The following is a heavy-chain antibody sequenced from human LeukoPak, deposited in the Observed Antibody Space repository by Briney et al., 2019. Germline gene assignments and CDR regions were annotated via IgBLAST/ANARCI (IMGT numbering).Heavy chain of an antibody. CDR2: INGGAYST. D-gene: IGHD3-22*01. CDR1: GFTFSSYA. V-gene: IGHV3-23*01. Sequence: GGSLRLSCAASGFTFSSYAMTWVRQAPGKGLEWISAINGGAYSTSYADSVKSRFTISRDNSKNTLYLQMNSLRAEDTAVYYCARNSSGFKLGDAFDIWGQGTLVTVSS. J-gene: IGHJ3*02. CDR3: ARNSSGFKLGDAFDI.